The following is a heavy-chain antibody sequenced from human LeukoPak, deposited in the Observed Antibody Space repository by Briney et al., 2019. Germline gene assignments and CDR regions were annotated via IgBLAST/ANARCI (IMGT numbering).Heavy chain of an antibody. CDR2: IYNSVTT. V-gene: IGHV4-39*02. J-gene: IGHJ4*02. Sequence: SEALSLTCTVCDDSFSTPFDYWGWIPQPPGKGLEWIGSIYNSVTTFYNPSLKSRVTISTYTSRHHFSLRLTSVNVADTAVYYCARNSSSGWFDFWGQGILVTVSS. D-gene: IGHD6-19*01. CDR3: ARNSSSGWFDF. CDR1: DDSFSTPFDY.